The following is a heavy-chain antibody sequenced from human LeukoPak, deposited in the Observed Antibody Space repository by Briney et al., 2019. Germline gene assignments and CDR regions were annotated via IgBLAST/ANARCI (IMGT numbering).Heavy chain of an antibody. CDR3: ARDLAMYSPDLDY. D-gene: IGHD1-26*01. J-gene: IGHJ4*02. CDR2: INPKTGVT. CDR1: GYTFTDYY. Sequence: ATVKVSCKVSGYTFTDYYLHWVRQAPGHGLEWMGWINPKTGVTKYAQNFQGRVTMTRDTSISTAYREVSRLRSDDTAVFYCARDLAMYSPDLDYWGQGTLVTVSS. V-gene: IGHV1-2*02.